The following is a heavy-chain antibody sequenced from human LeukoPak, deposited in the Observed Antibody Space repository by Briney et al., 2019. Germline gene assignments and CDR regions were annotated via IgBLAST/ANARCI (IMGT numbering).Heavy chain of an antibody. CDR3: AREQRGGRRGNLGGLFASYYTYYYMDV. CDR1: GYTFTMYY. V-gene: IGHV1-46*01. J-gene: IGHJ6*03. D-gene: IGHD3-16*01. CDR2: INPSDGAT. Sequence: ASVKVSCKASGYTFTMYYIHWVRQAPGQGLEWMAMINPSDGATTYAQRFQGRVTMTRDMSTTTVYLDLRSLGSDYAADYVCAREQRGGRRGNLGGLFASYYTYYYMDVWGRGTTVTVSS.